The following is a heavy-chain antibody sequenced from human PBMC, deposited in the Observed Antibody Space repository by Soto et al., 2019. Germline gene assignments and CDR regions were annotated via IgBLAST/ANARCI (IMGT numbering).Heavy chain of an antibody. CDR3: AVIISGTMRVVDY. J-gene: IGHJ4*02. D-gene: IGHD1-20*01. CDR2: IYYSGST. CDR1: GGSISSYY. Sequence: SETLSLTCTVSGGSISSYYWSWIRQPPGKGLEWIGYIYYSGSTNYNPSLKSRVTISVDTSKNQFSLKLSSVTAADTAVYYCAVIISGTMRVVDYWGQGTLVTVSS. V-gene: IGHV4-59*08.